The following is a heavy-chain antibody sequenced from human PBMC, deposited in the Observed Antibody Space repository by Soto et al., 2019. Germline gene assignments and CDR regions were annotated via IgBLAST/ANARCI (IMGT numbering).Heavy chain of an antibody. CDR3: ARDHYVYDILTGYGYYYGMDV. CDR2: IYYSGST. V-gene: IGHV4-30-4*01. D-gene: IGHD3-9*01. J-gene: IGHJ6*02. Sequence: QVQLQESGPGLVKPSQTLSLTCTVSGGSISSGDYYWSWIRQPPGKGLEWIGYIYYSGSTYYNPSLKSRLTISVDTSKNQFSLKLSSVTAADTAVYYCARDHYVYDILTGYGYYYGMDVWGQGTTVTVSS. CDR1: GGSISSGDYY.